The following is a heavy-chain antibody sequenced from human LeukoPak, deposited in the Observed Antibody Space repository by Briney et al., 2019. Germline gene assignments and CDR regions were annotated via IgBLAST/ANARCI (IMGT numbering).Heavy chain of an antibody. D-gene: IGHD6-19*01. CDR3: ARLRGSGAVAAPKALFDY. V-gene: IGHV5-51*01. J-gene: IGHJ4*02. CDR2: IYPGDSDT. CDR1: GYSFTSYW. Sequence: GESLKISCKGSGYSFTSYWIGWVRQMPGKGLEWMGIIYPGDSDTRYSPSFQGQVTISADKSISTAYLQWSSLKASDTAMYYCARLRGSGAVAAPKALFDYWGQGTLVAVSS.